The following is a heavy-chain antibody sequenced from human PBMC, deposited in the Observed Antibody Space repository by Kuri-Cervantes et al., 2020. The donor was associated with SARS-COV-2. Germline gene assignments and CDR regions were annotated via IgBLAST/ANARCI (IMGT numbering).Heavy chain of an antibody. CDR3: AKAPRPHWDGGNSGDY. CDR2: ISGSGGST. D-gene: IGHD4-23*01. V-gene: IGHV3-23*01. CDR1: GFTFSSYA. J-gene: IGHJ4*02. Sequence: GESLKISCAASGFTFSSYAMGWVRQAPGKGLEWVSAISGSGGSTYYADSVKGRFTISRDNSKNTLYLQMNSLRAEDTAVYYCAKAPRPHWDGGNSGDYWGQGTLVTVSS.